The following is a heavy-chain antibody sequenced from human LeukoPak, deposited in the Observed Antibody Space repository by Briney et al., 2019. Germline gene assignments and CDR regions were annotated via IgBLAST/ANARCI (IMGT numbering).Heavy chain of an antibody. V-gene: IGHV1-2*04. CDR2: INPNSGGT. D-gene: IGHD2-15*01. Sequence: ASVKVSCKASGYTFTGYYMHWVRQPPGQGLEWMGWINPNSGGTNYAQQFQGWVTLTRDTSISTAYMELSRLRSDDTAVYYCARDKCRYCSGGSPGMDVWGQGTTVTVSS. CDR1: GYTFTGYY. CDR3: ARDKCRYCSGGSPGMDV. J-gene: IGHJ6*02.